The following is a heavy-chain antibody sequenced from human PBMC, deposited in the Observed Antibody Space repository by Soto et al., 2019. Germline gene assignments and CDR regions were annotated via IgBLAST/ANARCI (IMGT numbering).Heavy chain of an antibody. CDR1: GFTFSNAW. Sequence: PGGSLRLSCAASGFTFSNAWMSWVRQAPGKGLEWVGRIKSKTDGGTADYAAPVKGRFTISRDDSKNMVYLQMNSLKSEDTAVYYCAKRPPIHYWYFQLWGRGTLVTVSS. V-gene: IGHV3-15*01. CDR3: AKRPPIHYWYFQL. CDR2: IKSKTDGGTA. J-gene: IGHJ2*01.